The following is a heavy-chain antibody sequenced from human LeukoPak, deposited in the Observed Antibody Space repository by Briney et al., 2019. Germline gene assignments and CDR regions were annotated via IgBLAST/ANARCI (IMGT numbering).Heavy chain of an antibody. CDR3: ARQSGNNWFDP. J-gene: IGHJ5*02. Sequence: GGSLRLSCAASGFTFSSYAMSWVRQAPGKGLEWVSAISGSGGSTYYADSVKGRFTISRDNAKNSLYLQMNSLRAEDTAVYYCARQSGNNWFDPWGQGTLVTVSS. D-gene: IGHD5-24*01. CDR2: ISGSGGST. CDR1: GFTFSSYA. V-gene: IGHV3-23*01.